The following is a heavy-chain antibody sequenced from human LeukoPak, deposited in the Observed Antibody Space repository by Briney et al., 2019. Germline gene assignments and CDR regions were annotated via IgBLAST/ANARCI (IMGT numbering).Heavy chain of an antibody. CDR2: ISSSSRYI. D-gene: IGHD2/OR15-2a*01. CDR1: GFTFSSYS. Sequence: GGSLRLPCAASGFTFSSYSMNWVRQAPGKGLEWVSSISSSSRYIYYADSMKGRFTISRDNAKNTLYLQMNSLRDEDTAVYYCARDWFHAIDYWGQGTLVTVSS. J-gene: IGHJ4*02. V-gene: IGHV3-21*01. CDR3: ARDWFHAIDY.